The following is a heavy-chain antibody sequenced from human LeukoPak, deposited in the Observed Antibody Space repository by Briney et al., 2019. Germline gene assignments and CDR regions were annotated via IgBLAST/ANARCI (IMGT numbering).Heavy chain of an antibody. CDR3: AVATSHDAFDI. CDR1: EYTFNSYY. CDR2: INPSGGST. Sequence: GASVKVSCKASEYTFNSYYMHWVRQAPGRGLEWMGFINPSGGSTSYAQKFQGRVSMTTDTSTSTVYMDLSSLRSEDTAVYYCAVATSHDAFDIWGQGTMVTVSS. J-gene: IGHJ3*02. V-gene: IGHV1-46*02. D-gene: IGHD5-12*01.